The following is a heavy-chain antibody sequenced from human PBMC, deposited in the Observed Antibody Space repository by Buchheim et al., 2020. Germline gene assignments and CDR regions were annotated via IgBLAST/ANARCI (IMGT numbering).Heavy chain of an antibody. D-gene: IGHD3-22*01. CDR2: ISSSSSYI. CDR1: GFTFSSYS. V-gene: IGHV3-21*01. CDR3: ASLYYDSSGYDY. Sequence: EVQLVESGGGLVKPGGSLRLSCAASGFTFSSYSMNWVRQAPGKGLEWVSSISSSSSYIYYAESVKGRFTISRDNAKNSLYLQMNSLRAEDTAVYYCASLYYDSSGYDYWGQGTL. J-gene: IGHJ4*02.